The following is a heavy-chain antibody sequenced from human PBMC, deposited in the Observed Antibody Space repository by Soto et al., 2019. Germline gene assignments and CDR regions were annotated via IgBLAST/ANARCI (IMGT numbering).Heavy chain of an antibody. V-gene: IGHV3-30-3*01. CDR1: GFTFSSYA. Sequence: QVQLVESGGGVVQPGRSLRLSCAASGFTFSSYALHWVRQAPGKGLEWVAVTSYEGGDNHYADSVKGRCTISRDNSKSMVYLQMNSLRAEDTAVYYCARYSSGWYLDSWGQGTLVTVSS. J-gene: IGHJ4*02. CDR2: TSYEGGDN. CDR3: ARYSSGWYLDS. D-gene: IGHD6-19*01.